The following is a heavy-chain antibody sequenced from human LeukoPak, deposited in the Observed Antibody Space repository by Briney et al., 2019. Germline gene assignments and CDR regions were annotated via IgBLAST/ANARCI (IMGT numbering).Heavy chain of an antibody. D-gene: IGHD6-6*01. V-gene: IGHV3-9*01. CDR1: GFTFDDYA. CDR2: ISWNSGSI. Sequence: PGGSLRLSCAASGFTFDDYAMHWVRQAPGKGLEWVSGISWNSGSIGYADSVKGRFTISRDNAKNSLYPQMNSLRAEDTALYYCAKAPSSSSVAFDIRGQGTMVTVSS. J-gene: IGHJ3*02. CDR3: AKAPSSSSVAFDI.